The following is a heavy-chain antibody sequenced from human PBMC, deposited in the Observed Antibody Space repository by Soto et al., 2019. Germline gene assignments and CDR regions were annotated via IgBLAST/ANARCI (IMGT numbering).Heavy chain of an antibody. D-gene: IGHD3-3*01. CDR1: GGSFSGYY. J-gene: IGHJ4*02. CDR2: LNHSAST. V-gene: IGHV4-34*01. Sequence: PSETLSLTRTFSGGSFSGYYWSWIRQPPGKGLEWVGGLNHSASTNYSPSLKSRVSISVDTAKNEFSLKLSPLSAADTAVDDCASSPPPKKPLRYYDFWSGSLGYWGQGTLVTVS. CDR3: ASSPPPKKPLRYYDFWSGSLGY.